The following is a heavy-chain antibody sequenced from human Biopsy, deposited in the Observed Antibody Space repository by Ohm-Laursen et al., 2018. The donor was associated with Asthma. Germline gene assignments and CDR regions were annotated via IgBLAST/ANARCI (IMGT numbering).Heavy chain of an antibody. Sequence: SVEVSCKSLGGTFNTYVIGWVRQAPGQGLEWMGGINSVFGTTTYPQKFQDRVTITADDSTSTVYMELSSLRSEGTAVYYCARKAGSCISRTCYSLDFWGQGTLVTVSS. D-gene: IGHD2-2*01. CDR2: INSVFGTT. CDR3: ARKAGSCISRTCYSLDF. CDR1: GGTFNTYV. V-gene: IGHV1-69*13. J-gene: IGHJ4*02.